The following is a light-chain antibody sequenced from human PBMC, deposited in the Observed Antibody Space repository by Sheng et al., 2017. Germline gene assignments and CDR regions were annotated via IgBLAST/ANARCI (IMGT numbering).Light chain of an antibody. CDR3: QTWDDYGLA. V-gene: IGLV3-1*01. CDR2: KIP. Sequence: SYELTQPPSVSVTPGQTVRITCSGDDLSDKYVCWYQQKYRPVACVGHLCKIPSGPQGPLERFSGSNSQNTATLSISETQPMDEADYYCQTWDDYGLAFGGGTETDRP. CDR1: DLSDKY. J-gene: IGLJ2*01.